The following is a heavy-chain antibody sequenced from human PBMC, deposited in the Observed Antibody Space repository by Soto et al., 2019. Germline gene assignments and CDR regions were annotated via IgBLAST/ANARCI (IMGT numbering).Heavy chain of an antibody. D-gene: IGHD6-6*01. CDR2: ISYDGSNK. CDR1: GFTFSSYA. V-gene: IGHV3-30-3*01. J-gene: IGHJ3*02. Sequence: GESLKISCAASGFTFSSYAMHWVRQAPGKGLEWVAVISYDGSNKYYADSVKGRFTISRDNSKNTLYLQMNSLRAEDTAVYYCARGYSSSPDAFDIWGQGTMVTVSS. CDR3: ARGYSSSPDAFDI.